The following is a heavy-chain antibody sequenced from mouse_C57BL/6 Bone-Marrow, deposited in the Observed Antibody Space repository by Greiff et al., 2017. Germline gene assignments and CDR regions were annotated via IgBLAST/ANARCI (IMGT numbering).Heavy chain of an antibody. CDR2: IDPSDSET. J-gene: IGHJ2*01. CDR3: ARPYYYGSSYYFDY. V-gene: IGHV1-52*01. Sequence: QVQLLQPGAELVRPGSSVKLSCKASGYTFTSYWMHWVKQRPIQGLEWIGNIDPSDSETHYNQKFKDKATLTVDKSSSTAYMQLSSLTSEDSAVYYCARPYYYGSSYYFDYWGQGTTLTVSS. D-gene: IGHD1-1*01. CDR1: GYTFTSYW.